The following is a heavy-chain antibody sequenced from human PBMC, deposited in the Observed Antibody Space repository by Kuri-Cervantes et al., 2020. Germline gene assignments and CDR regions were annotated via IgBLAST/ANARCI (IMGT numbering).Heavy chain of an antibody. J-gene: IGHJ5*02. V-gene: IGHV4-34*01. Sequence: SETLSLTCAVYDGSFSVYYWNWIRQSPGKGLEWIGEINHSGNTKYNPSLKSRVTISVDTSKNQFSLKLSSVTAADTAVYYCARAYYYEAHWFDPWGQGTLVTVSS. CDR3: ARAYYYEAHWFDP. CDR2: INHSGNT. CDR1: DGSFSVYY. D-gene: IGHD3-22*01.